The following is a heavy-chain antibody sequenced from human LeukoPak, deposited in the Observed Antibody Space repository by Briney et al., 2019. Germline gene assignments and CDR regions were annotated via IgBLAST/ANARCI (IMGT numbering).Heavy chain of an antibody. Sequence: SETLSLTCTVSGGSINSYYWSWIRQPPGKGLECIGYIHYTGSTNYNPSPKSRVTISVDTSKSQFSLKLSSVTAADTAIYYCARGGYYGSGNDFRFDPWGQGTLVTVSS. D-gene: IGHD3-10*01. CDR1: GGSINSYY. CDR2: IHYTGST. CDR3: ARGGYYGSGNDFRFDP. J-gene: IGHJ5*02. V-gene: IGHV4-59*01.